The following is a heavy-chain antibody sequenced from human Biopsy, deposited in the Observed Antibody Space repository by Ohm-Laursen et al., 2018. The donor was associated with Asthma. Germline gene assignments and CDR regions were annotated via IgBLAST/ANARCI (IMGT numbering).Heavy chain of an antibody. CDR3: ASYEVVTAILPMDV. J-gene: IGHJ6*02. CDR1: GFTFSSYG. V-gene: IGHV3-33*01. CDR2: IWYDGGNK. D-gene: IGHD2-21*02. Sequence: SLRLSCSASGFTFSSYGMHWVRQAPGKGLEWVAVIWYDGGNKYYADSVKGRFTISRDNSKNTLYLQMDSLRAEDTAVYYCASYEVVTAILPMDVWGQGTAVTVSS.